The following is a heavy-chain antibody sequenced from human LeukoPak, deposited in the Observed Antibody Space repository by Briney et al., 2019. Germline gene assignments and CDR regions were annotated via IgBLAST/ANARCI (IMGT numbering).Heavy chain of an antibody. CDR2: IKSKSDGGTA. J-gene: IGHJ4*02. V-gene: IGHV3-15*01. D-gene: IGHD3-10*01. CDR1: GFTFSNVW. Sequence: GGSLRPSCAASGFTFSNVWMSWVRHSPGKGLEWVGRIKSKSDGGTADHAAPVKGRFTISRDDSENTLFLQMNSLKTEDTGVYYCAKDSGSGSYYYDHWGQGTLVTVSS. CDR3: AKDSGSGSYYYDH.